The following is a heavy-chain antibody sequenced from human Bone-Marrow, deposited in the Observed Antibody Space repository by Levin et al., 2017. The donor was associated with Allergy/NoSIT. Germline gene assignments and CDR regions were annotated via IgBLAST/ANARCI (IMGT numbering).Heavy chain of an antibody. J-gene: IGHJ4*02. Sequence: PGESLKISCKASGYNFAGSYMHWVRLAPGQGLEWMGRINPNSGVTNYAQKFQGRVTMTRDTSVSTAYMELSSLRSDDTAVYFCARDRTGLFEYWGQGTLVTVSS. CDR1: GYNFAGSY. V-gene: IGHV1-2*06. CDR3: ARDRTGLFEY. D-gene: IGHD7-27*01. CDR2: INPNSGVT.